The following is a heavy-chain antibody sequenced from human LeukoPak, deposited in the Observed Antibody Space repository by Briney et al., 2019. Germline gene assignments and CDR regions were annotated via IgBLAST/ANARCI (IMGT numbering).Heavy chain of an antibody. Sequence: PGGSLRLSCAASGFTVSSNYMSWVRQAPGRGLEWVSVIYGGGDTYADSVRGRFTISRDNFENTLFLQMDSLRAEDTAVYYCTRLLPSSHHFFDSWGQGALVTVSS. V-gene: IGHV3-53*01. D-gene: IGHD6-6*01. CDR1: GFTVSSNY. J-gene: IGHJ4*02. CDR2: IYGGGDT. CDR3: TRLLPSSHHFFDS.